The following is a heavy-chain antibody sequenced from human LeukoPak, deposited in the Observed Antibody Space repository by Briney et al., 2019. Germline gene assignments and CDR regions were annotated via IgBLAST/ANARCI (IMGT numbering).Heavy chain of an antibody. CDR1: GGSISSAGYY. CDR3: ARRDAAAGRRIDY. Sequence: SQTLSLTCTVSGGSISSAGYYWSWIRQHPGEGLEWIGYIYYSGTSYYNPFLKSRVTISEDTSKNQFSLKLSSVTAADTAVYYCARRDAAAGRRIDYWGQGTLVTVSS. J-gene: IGHJ4*02. D-gene: IGHD6-13*01. V-gene: IGHV4-31*03. CDR2: IYYSGTS.